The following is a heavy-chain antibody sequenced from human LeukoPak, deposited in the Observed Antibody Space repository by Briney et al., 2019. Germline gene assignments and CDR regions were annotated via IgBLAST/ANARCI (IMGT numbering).Heavy chain of an antibody. CDR1: GGSISSYY. J-gene: IGHJ4*02. V-gene: IGHV4-59*01. CDR2: IYYSGST. D-gene: IGHD3-10*01. Sequence: PSETLSLTCTVSGGSISSYYWSWIRQPPGKGLEWIGYIYYSGSTNYNASLKSRVSISVDTSKNQFSLRLSSVTAVDTAVYYCARGFYGSGSYYKSPFDCWGQGTLVTVSS. CDR3: ARGFYGSGSYYKSPFDC.